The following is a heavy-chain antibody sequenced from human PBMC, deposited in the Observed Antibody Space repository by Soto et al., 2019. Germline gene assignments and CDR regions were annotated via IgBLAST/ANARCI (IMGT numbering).Heavy chain of an antibody. CDR3: ARAIKRWEVNYYFDF. Sequence: QVVLLQSGAEVKEPGSSVRVSCQVSGSTFNNFAFSWVRQAPGHGPEWMGGIVVDSNTAEYSQRFQDRVTITADTSTDTLYMELGSLAFEDTAVYYCARAIKRWEVNYYFDFWGQGTLVTVSS. V-gene: IGHV1-69*06. CDR2: IVVDSNTA. CDR1: GSTFNNFA. D-gene: IGHD1-26*01. J-gene: IGHJ4*02.